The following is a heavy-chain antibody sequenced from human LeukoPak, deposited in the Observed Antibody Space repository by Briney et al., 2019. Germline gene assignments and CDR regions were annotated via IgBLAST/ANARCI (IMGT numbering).Heavy chain of an antibody. D-gene: IGHD6-19*01. Sequence: PGGSLRLSCEASGFTFSSYAMSWVRQAPGKGLEWVSAISGSGGTTYYADSVKGRFTISRDNSKNTLYLQMNSLRAEDTAVYYCAKGFSSGWYGRPDYWGQGTLVTVSS. CDR3: AKGFSSGWYGRPDY. CDR1: GFTFSSYA. CDR2: ISGSGGTT. V-gene: IGHV3-23*01. J-gene: IGHJ4*02.